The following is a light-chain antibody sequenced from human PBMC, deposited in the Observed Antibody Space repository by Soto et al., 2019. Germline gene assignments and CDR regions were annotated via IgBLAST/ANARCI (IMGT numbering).Light chain of an antibody. CDR2: GAS. CDR3: QQYNNWPRT. Sequence: EVVMTQSPATLSVSPGERATLSCRASQSVSTKLVWYQQKPGQAPRLLIYGASTRATGIAARFSGSGSGTEFTLTISSLQSEDFAVYYCQQYNNWPRTFGQGTKVDIK. V-gene: IGKV3-15*01. J-gene: IGKJ1*01. CDR1: QSVSTK.